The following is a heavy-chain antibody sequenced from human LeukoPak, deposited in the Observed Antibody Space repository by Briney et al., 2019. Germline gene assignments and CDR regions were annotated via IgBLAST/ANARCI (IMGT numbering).Heavy chain of an antibody. CDR1: GFTFSKYG. Sequence: GGSLRLSCEVSGFTFSKYGMHWVRQAPGKGLEWVSTIRYDGSTEYYADSVRGWFTISRDNSKDTLYLQMNSLRAEDTAVYYCAKDTGYSSTWYYYYMDVWGKGTTVTVSS. D-gene: IGHD6-13*01. CDR2: IRYDGSTE. J-gene: IGHJ6*03. CDR3: AKDTGYSSTWYYYYMDV. V-gene: IGHV3-30*02.